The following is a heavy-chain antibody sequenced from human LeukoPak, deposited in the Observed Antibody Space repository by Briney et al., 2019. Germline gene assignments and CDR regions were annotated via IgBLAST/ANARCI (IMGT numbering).Heavy chain of an antibody. CDR2: ISGSGGST. V-gene: IGHV3-23*01. D-gene: IGHD6-19*01. Sequence: PGGSLRLSCAASGFTFSDHYMDWVRQAPGKGLEWVSAISGSGGSTYYADSVKGRFTISRGNSKNTLYLQMNSLRAEDTAVYYCAKDRGSSGRFDYWGQGTLVTVSS. CDR3: AKDRGSSGRFDY. J-gene: IGHJ4*02. CDR1: GFTFSDHY.